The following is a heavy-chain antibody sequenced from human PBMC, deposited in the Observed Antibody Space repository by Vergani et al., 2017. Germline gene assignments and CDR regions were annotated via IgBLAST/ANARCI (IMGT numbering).Heavy chain of an antibody. CDR2: IRSKAYGGTK. V-gene: IGHV3-49*04. D-gene: IGHD1-1*01. CDR1: GFKFGDYA. CDR3: TKDIRYYNNWQFDY. J-gene: IGHJ4*02. Sequence: EVQLVESGGGLVQPGRSLRLSCTASGFKFGDYAMSWVRQAPGKGLEWVGFIRSKAYGGTKEYAASVKGRFTTSRDNAKNSLYLQMNSLRAEDTALYYCTKDIRYYNNWQFDYWGQGTLVTVSS.